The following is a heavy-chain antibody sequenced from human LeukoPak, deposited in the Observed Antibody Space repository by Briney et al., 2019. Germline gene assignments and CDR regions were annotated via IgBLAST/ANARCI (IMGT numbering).Heavy chain of an antibody. Sequence: GASVKVSCKASGYTFTSYYMHWLRRAPGHGLEWMGIINPSGASRSYAQKFQDRVTMTTDTSTSTVYMELSSLRSEDTAVYYCARGAPVVVPSDYGPGYFRLWGQGTLVTVSS. D-gene: IGHD2-21*01. V-gene: IGHV1-46*01. CDR2: INPSGASR. J-gene: IGHJ1*01. CDR3: ARGAPVVVPSDYGPGYFRL. CDR1: GYTFTSYY.